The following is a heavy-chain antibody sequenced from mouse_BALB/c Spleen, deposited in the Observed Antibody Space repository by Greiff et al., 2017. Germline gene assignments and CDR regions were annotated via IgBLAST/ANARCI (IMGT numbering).Heavy chain of an antibody. D-gene: IGHD1-2*01. CDR2: INPYNGAT. V-gene: IGHV1-31*01. Sequence: EVKLMESGPELVKPGASVKISCKASGYSFTGYYMHWVKQSHVKSLEWIGRINPYNGATSYNQNFKDKASLTVDKSSSTAYMGLHSLTSEDSAVYYWARGGDYGSGWFAYWGQGTLVTVSA. J-gene: IGHJ3*01. CDR3: ARGGDYGSGWFAY. CDR1: GYSFTGYY.